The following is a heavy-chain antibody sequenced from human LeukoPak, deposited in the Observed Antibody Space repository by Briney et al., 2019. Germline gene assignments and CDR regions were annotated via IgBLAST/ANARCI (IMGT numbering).Heavy chain of an antibody. CDR2: MSDDGSEK. CDR1: GFTLSRFA. D-gene: IGHD2-15*01. J-gene: IGHJ4*02. Sequence: PGGSLRLSCTASGFTLSRFAMHWVRQAPGKGLEWLGHMSDDGSEKHYVDSVRGRFTISRDPSKNTLYLEMTCLRTEDTAVYYCAREADSGYYRTVDYWGQGTMVTVS. CDR3: AREADSGYYRTVDY. V-gene: IGHV3-30-3*01.